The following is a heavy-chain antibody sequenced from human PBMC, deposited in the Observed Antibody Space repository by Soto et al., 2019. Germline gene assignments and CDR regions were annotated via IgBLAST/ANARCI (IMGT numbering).Heavy chain of an antibody. CDR3: ARDGDLLTMAMGGY. J-gene: IGHJ4*02. V-gene: IGHV1-69*01. D-gene: IGHD5-18*01. Sequence: QVQLVQSGAEVKKPGSAVKVSCKASGGTVSSYAISWVRQAPGQGLEWMGGIIPIFGTANYAQKFQGRVTITADESKSNAYMELSRLRSEDTAVYYCARDGDLLTMAMGGYWGQGTLVNVSS. CDR1: GGTVSSYA. CDR2: IIPIFGTA.